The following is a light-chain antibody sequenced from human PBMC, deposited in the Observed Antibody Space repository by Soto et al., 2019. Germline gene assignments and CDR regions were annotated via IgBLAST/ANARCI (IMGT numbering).Light chain of an antibody. CDR2: RAS. Sequence: DIQMTQSPFTLSASVGDRVTITCRASQSISRWLAWYQQKPGKAPKLLIYRASSLESGVPSRFSGSGSGTEFTLTISGLQSDDSATYYWQQDQTWTFGQGTKVEIK. J-gene: IGKJ1*01. V-gene: IGKV1-5*03. CDR1: QSISRW. CDR3: QQDQTWT.